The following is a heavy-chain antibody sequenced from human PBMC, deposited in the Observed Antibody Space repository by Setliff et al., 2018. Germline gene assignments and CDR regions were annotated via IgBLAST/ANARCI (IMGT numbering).Heavy chain of an antibody. J-gene: IGHJ3*02. V-gene: IGHV4-59*08. CDR3: VSHIIIRSPTTSNALYI. Sequence: KTSETLSLTCTVSGGSMSNYYWSWIRQPPGRGMEWIGYIFYSGSTSYITSLKSRVSISIDTSKNQCSLKRSSLTAADTAVYYCVSHIIIRSPTTSNALYIWCQGTMVTVSS. CDR1: GGSMSNYY. D-gene: IGHD3-3*01. CDR2: IFYSGST.